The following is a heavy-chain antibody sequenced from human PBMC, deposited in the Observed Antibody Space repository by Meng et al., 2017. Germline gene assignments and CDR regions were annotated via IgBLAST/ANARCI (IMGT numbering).Heavy chain of an antibody. CDR1: GGSVGSGNYY. D-gene: IGHD4-17*01. CDR3: ARDVGGDYETLFDY. CDR2: IVYSGST. J-gene: IGHJ4*02. V-gene: IGHV4-61*01. Sequence: QVTLQGSGPGLVRPSETLSLTCTVSGGSVGSGNYYWSWIRQPPGKGLEWIGYIVYSGSTTYNPSLKTRVTISVDTSKNQFSLKLTSVTAADTAVYFCARDVGGDYETLFDYWGQGTLVTVSS.